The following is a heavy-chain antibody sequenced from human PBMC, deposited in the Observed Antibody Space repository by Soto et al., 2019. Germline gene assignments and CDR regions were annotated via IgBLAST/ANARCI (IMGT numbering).Heavy chain of an antibody. CDR3: TPHGPPGIAAN. D-gene: IGHD6-13*01. Sequence: EVQLVESGGGLVKPGGSLRLSCAASGFTSSNAWMSWVRQAPVKGLEWVGRIKSKTDGGTTDYAAPVKGRFTISRDDSKNTLYLQMNSLKTEDTAVYYCTPHGPPGIAANWGQGTLVTVSS. V-gene: IGHV3-15*01. J-gene: IGHJ4*02. CDR1: GFTSSNAW. CDR2: IKSKTDGGTT.